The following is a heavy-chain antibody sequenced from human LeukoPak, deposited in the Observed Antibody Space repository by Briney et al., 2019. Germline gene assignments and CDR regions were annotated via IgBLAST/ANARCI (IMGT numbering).Heavy chain of an antibody. J-gene: IGHJ4*02. D-gene: IGHD3-10*01. CDR1: GGSISSSSYY. V-gene: IGHV4-39*01. CDR2: IYYSGST. CDR3: ARHGYYGSGSSDY. Sequence: KSSETLSLTCTVSGGSISSSSYYWGWIRQPPGKGLEWIGSIYYSGSTYYNPSLKSRVTISVDTSKNQFSLKLSSVTAADTAVYYCARHGYYGSGSSDYWGQGTLVTVSS.